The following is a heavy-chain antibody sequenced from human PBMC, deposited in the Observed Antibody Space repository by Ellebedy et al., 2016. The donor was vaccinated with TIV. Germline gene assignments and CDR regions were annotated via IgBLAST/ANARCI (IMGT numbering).Heavy chain of an antibody. J-gene: IGHJ4*01. V-gene: IGHV3-23*01. CDR2: ISGSGGNT. CDR1: GFTFNSYA. CDR3: VKEGGNGDHPTTFDC. Sequence: PGGSLRLSCVASGFTFNSYAMSWVRQAPGKGLEWVSAISGSGGNTYYADSVKGRFTISRDNSKNTLYLQMNSLRAEDTALYYCVKEGGNGDHPTTFDCWGHGTLVTVSS. D-gene: IGHD4-17*01.